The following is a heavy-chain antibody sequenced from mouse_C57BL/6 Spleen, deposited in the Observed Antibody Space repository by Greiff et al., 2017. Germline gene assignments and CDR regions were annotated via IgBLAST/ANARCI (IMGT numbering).Heavy chain of an antibody. CDR1: GFNIKDDY. V-gene: IGHV14-4*01. J-gene: IGHJ3*01. CDR3: TTDYGSSSWFAY. CDR2: IDPENGDT. Sequence: VQLKESGAELVRPGASVKLSCTASGFNIKDDYMHWVKQRPEQGLEWIGWIDPENGDTESASKFQGKATITADTSSNTAYLQLSSLTSEDTAVYYCTTDYGSSSWFAYWGQGTLVTVSA. D-gene: IGHD1-1*01.